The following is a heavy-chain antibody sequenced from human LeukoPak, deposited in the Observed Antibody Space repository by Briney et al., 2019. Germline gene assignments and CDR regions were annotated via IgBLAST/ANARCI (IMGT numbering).Heavy chain of an antibody. CDR3: ARVEKADFWSGIGYYFDY. D-gene: IGHD3-3*01. Sequence: SETLSLTCTVSGGSISSGDYYWSWVRQPPGKGLEWIGYIYYSGSTYYNSSLKSRVTISVDTSKNQFSLKLSSVTAADTAVYYCARVEKADFWSGIGYYFDYWGQGTLVTVSS. V-gene: IGHV4-30-4*01. J-gene: IGHJ4*02. CDR1: GGSISSGDYY. CDR2: IYYSGST.